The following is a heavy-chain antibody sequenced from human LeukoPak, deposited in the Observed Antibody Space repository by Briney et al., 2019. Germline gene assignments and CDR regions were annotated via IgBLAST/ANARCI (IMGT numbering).Heavy chain of an antibody. V-gene: IGHV4-59*01. CDR3: AGIWFGARHFDY. CDR2: IYYSGST. J-gene: IGHJ4*02. Sequence: SETLSLTCTVSGGSISSYYWSWIRQPPGKGLEWIGYIYYSGSTNYNPSLKSRVTISVDTSKNQFSLKLSSVTAADTAVCYCAGIWFGARHFDYWGQGTLVTVSS. D-gene: IGHD3-10*01. CDR1: GGSISSYY.